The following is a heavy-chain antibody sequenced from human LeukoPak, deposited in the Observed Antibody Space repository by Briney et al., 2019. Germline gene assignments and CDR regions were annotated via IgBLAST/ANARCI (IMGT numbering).Heavy chain of an antibody. Sequence: GGSLRLSCAASGFTFSSYAMSWVRQAPGKGLEWVSAISGSGGSTYYAGSVKGRFTISRDNSKNTLYLQMNSLRAEDTAVYYCAKTHFLLGVIVPLFDYWGQGTLVTVSS. V-gene: IGHV3-23*01. CDR2: ISGSGGST. D-gene: IGHD3-16*02. J-gene: IGHJ4*02. CDR3: AKTHFLLGVIVPLFDY. CDR1: GFTFSSYA.